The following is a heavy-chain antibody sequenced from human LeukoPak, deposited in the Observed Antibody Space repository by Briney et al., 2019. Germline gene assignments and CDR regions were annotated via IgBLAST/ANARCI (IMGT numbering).Heavy chain of an antibody. Sequence: ASVTVSCKASGYSFASYGISWVRQAPGQGLKWMGWVSGYDGRTNYAQNLKGRVTVTAETSTSTVYMELRSLRSDDTAIYYCARDYYNDYEDTFDIWGQGTMVTVSS. CDR1: GYSFASYG. D-gene: IGHD4-11*01. CDR3: ARDYYNDYEDTFDI. CDR2: VSGYDGRT. V-gene: IGHV1-18*01. J-gene: IGHJ3*02.